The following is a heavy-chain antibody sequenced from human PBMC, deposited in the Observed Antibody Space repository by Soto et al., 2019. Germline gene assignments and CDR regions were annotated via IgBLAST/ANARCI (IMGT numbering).Heavy chain of an antibody. CDR2: INAGNGNT. Sequence: ASVKVSCKASGYTFTSYAMHWVRQAPGQRLEWMGWINAGNGNTKYSQKFQGRVTITRDTSASTAYMELSSLRSEDTAVYYCAGGYGSGSYYNYYMDVWGKGTTVTV. D-gene: IGHD3-10*01. CDR3: AGGYGSGSYYNYYMDV. V-gene: IGHV1-3*01. CDR1: GYTFTSYA. J-gene: IGHJ6*03.